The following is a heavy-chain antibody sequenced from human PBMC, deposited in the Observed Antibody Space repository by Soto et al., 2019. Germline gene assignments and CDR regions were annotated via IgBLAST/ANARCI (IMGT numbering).Heavy chain of an antibody. CDR2: ISGDGSGT. Sequence: EVRLLESGGGLVQPGGSLRLACAASGFNFSAYAMSWARQAPGKGLEWVSTISGDGSGTHYADSVRGRFTISRDNSKSTLFLQMESLRVEDTAIYYCDGSDFWGQGTLVTVSS. CDR1: GFNFSAYA. J-gene: IGHJ4*02. V-gene: IGHV3-23*01. D-gene: IGHD1-26*01. CDR3: DGSDF.